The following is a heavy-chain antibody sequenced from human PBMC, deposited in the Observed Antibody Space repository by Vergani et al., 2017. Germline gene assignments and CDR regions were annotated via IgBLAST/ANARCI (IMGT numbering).Heavy chain of an antibody. V-gene: IGHV1-69*02. Sequence: QVQLVQSGAEVKKPGSSVKVSCKASGGTFSSYTISWVRQAPGQGLEWMGRIIPILGIANYAQKFQGRVTITADKSTSTAYMELSSLRSKDTAVYYCARLPAATGLDYWGQGTLVTVSS. CDR1: GGTFSSYT. D-gene: IGHD2-2*01. CDR2: IIPILGIA. J-gene: IGHJ4*02. CDR3: ARLPAATGLDY.